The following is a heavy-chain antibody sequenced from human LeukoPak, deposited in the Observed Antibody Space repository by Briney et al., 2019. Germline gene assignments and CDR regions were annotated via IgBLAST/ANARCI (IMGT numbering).Heavy chain of an antibody. J-gene: IGHJ4*02. CDR1: AVTFSLYT. D-gene: IGHD5/OR15-5a*01. CDR2: ITGSGGT. CDR3: AKRLPHHFDY. Sequence: GRTPTLSRAASAVTFSLYTMRLGPQAPGHGLESFSAITGSGGTSYAESVKGRFTVSRDNFKNALYLQMNSPSAEDTAVYYCAKRLPHHFDYWGQGTLVTVSS. V-gene: IGHV3-23*01.